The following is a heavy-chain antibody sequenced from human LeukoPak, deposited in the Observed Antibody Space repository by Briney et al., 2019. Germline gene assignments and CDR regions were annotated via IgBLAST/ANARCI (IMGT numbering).Heavy chain of an antibody. CDR1: GYTFNTYG. Sequence: ASVKVSCKASGYTFNTYGFSWVRQAPGQGLEWMGWINAYNGNTNYAQKLQGRVTMTTETSTSTAYMVLRSLRSDDTAVYYCARRQGTTSSFDYWGQGTLVTVSS. V-gene: IGHV1-18*01. J-gene: IGHJ4*02. CDR3: ARRQGTTSSFDY. D-gene: IGHD1-1*01. CDR2: INAYNGNT.